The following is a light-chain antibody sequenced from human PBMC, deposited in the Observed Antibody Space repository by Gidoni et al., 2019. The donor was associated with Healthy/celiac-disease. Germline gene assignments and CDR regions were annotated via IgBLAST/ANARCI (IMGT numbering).Light chain of an antibody. Sequence: GDRVTITCRASQSISSSFAWYQQKPGKAPKLLIYDASSLESGVPSRFSGSGSGTEFTLTISSLQPDDFATYYCQQYNSYAGTFGQGTKVEIK. CDR1: QSISSS. CDR2: DAS. V-gene: IGKV1-5*01. CDR3: QQYNSYAGT. J-gene: IGKJ1*01.